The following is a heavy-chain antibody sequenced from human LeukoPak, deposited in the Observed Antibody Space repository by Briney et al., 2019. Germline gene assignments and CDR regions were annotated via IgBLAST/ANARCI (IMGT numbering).Heavy chain of an antibody. CDR2: INNSGST. Sequence: SETLSLTCAVYGGSFSGYYWSWIRQPPGKGLEWIGEINNSGSTNYNPSLKSRVTISVDTSKNQFSLKLNSVTAADTAVYYCARSTTVYYYYYMDVWGKGTTVTVSS. V-gene: IGHV4-34*01. D-gene: IGHD1-1*01. CDR1: GGSFSGYY. J-gene: IGHJ6*03. CDR3: ARSTTVYYYYYMDV.